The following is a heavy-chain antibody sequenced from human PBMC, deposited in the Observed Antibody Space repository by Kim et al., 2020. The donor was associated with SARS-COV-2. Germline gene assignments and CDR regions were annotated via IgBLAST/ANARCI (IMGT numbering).Heavy chain of an antibody. CDR3: ARTRGGGFASDP. J-gene: IGHJ5*02. CDR1: GGSISGYY. Sequence: SETLSLTCSVSGGSISGYYWSWIRQPPGKGLEWIGYIYYSGSTIYNPSLESRVTISVDTSKNQFSLKLASVTAADTAVYYCARTRGGGFASDPWGQGTLVTVSS. D-gene: IGHD3-16*01. CDR2: IYYSGST. V-gene: IGHV4-59*01.